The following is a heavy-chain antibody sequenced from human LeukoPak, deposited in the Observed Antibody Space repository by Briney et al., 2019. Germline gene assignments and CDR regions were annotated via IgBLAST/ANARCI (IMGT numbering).Heavy chain of an antibody. CDR1: GYTFTTYY. D-gene: IGHD1-1*01. CDR3: ARDNEDFDY. Sequence: ASVKVSCKASGYTFTTYYMYWVRQAPGQGLEWMGWISAYNGNTNYAQKLQGRVTMTTDTSTSTAYMELRSLRSDDTAVYYCARDNEDFDYWGQGTLVTVSS. CDR2: ISAYNGNT. V-gene: IGHV1-18*04. J-gene: IGHJ4*02.